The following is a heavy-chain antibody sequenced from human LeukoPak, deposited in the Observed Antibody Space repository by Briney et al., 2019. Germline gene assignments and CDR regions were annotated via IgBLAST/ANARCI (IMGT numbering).Heavy chain of an antibody. J-gene: IGHJ4*02. Sequence: KASETLSLTCAVYGGSFSGYYWSWIRQPPGKGLEWIGEINHSGSTNYNPSFKSRVTISVDTSKNQFSLKLSSVTAADTAVYYCAREAVVRGLHYYFDYWGQGTLVTVFS. CDR2: INHSGST. CDR3: AREAVVRGLHYYFDY. CDR1: GGSFSGYY. D-gene: IGHD3-10*01. V-gene: IGHV4-34*01.